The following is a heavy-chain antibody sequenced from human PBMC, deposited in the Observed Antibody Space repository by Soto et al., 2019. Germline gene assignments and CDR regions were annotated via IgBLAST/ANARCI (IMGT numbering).Heavy chain of an antibody. CDR2: INAGNGNT. J-gene: IGHJ4*02. V-gene: IGHV1-3*01. CDR3: ARVSSWFVTDY. CDR1: GYTFTTYA. Sequence: QVQLVQSGAEVKKPGASVKVSCKASGYTFTTYAMHWVRQAPGQRLEWMVWINAGNGNTKYSQKFQGRVTITMDTSASTAYMELSSLRSEDTAVYYCARVSSWFVTDYWGQGTLVTVSS. D-gene: IGHD6-13*01.